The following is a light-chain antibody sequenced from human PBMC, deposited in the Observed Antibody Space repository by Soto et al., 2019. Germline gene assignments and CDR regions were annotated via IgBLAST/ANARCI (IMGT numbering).Light chain of an antibody. Sequence: DIQMTQSPSTLSASVGDRVTITCRASQSISSWLAWYQQKPGKAPKLLIYDASSLESGVPSRFSGSGSGTEFTLTISSLQPDDFATYYCQQFGTFSQGTKVDIK. CDR1: QSISSW. CDR3: QQFGT. V-gene: IGKV1-5*01. CDR2: DAS. J-gene: IGKJ1*01.